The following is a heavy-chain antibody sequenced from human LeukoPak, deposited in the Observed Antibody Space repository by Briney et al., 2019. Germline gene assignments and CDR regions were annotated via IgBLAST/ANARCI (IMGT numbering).Heavy chain of an antibody. CDR3: AKDFLTDYYYDSSGDH. CDR1: GFTFSSYS. D-gene: IGHD3-22*01. Sequence: GGSLRLSCAASGFTFSSYSMNWVRQAPGKGLEWVSSITSSSSYIYYADSVKGRFTISRDNSKNTLYLQMNSLRAEDTAVYYCAKDFLTDYYYDSSGDHWGQGTLVTVSS. V-gene: IGHV3-21*04. J-gene: IGHJ4*02. CDR2: ITSSSSYI.